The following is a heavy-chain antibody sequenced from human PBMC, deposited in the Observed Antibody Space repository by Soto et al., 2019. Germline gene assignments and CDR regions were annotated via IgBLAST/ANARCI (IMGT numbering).Heavy chain of an antibody. V-gene: IGHV3-7*05. CDR1: GFSFSRYW. D-gene: IGHD4-17*01. CDR3: VSPPDSGGNTFLTR. CDR2: IKDDGSAK. Sequence: EAQLVESGGGLVQPGGSLRLSCAASGFSFSRYWMTWVRQAPGKGLEWVANIKDDGSAKYYVDSVRGRFTISRDNAKNSLFLQMNSLRAEDSALYYCVSPPDSGGNTFLTRWGQGTLVTVSS. J-gene: IGHJ4*02.